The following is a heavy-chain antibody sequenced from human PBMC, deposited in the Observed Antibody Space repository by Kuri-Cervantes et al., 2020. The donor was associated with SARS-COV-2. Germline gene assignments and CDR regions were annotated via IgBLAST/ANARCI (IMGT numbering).Heavy chain of an antibody. Sequence: SETLSLTVTVPGGSISIYYWSWIRHPPGKGLEWSGYIYYSWSTTSNPSLKCRVTISVDTAKNQFSLKLSSVSAADTAMYYCARRLFDYGDWGGAFDIWGQGTMVTVSS. J-gene: IGHJ3*02. CDR2: IYYSWST. CDR1: GGSISIYY. D-gene: IGHD4-17*01. CDR3: ARRLFDYGDWGGAFDI. V-gene: IGHV4-59*08.